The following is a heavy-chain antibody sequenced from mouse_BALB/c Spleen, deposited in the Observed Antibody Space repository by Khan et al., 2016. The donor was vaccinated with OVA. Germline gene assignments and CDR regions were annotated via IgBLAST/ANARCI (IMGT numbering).Heavy chain of an antibody. Sequence: QVQLQQSGAELAKPGASVKMSCKASGYTFINYWILWVKQRPGQGLEWIGYINPSTGYTEYNQNFKDKATLTADKSSRTAYMQLSSLTSEDSAVDYCARRGRRWDFDYGGQGTTLTVSS. J-gene: IGHJ2*01. CDR3: ARRGRRWDFDY. D-gene: IGHD1-1*01. CDR1: GYTFINYW. V-gene: IGHV1-7*01. CDR2: INPSTGYT.